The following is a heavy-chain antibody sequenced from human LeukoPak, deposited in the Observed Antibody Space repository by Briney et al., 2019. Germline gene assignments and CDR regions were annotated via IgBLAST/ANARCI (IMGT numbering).Heavy chain of an antibody. CDR2: IYYSGST. Sequence: PSETLSLTCTVSGGSISSYYWSWIRQPPGKGLEWIGYIYYSGSTNYNPSLKSRVTISVDTSKNQFSLKLSSVTAADTAVYYCARDDPSSGWYGNWFDPWSQGTLVTVSS. CDR3: ARDDPSSGWYGNWFDP. V-gene: IGHV4-59*01. CDR1: GGSISSYY. D-gene: IGHD6-19*01. J-gene: IGHJ5*02.